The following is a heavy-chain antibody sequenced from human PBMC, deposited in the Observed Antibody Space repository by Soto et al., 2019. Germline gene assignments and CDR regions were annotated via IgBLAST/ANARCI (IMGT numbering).Heavy chain of an antibody. Sequence: GXSVKVSCKASGYTFTGYYMHWVRQAPGQGLEWMGWINPNSGGTNYAQKFQGRVTMTRDTSISTAYMELSRLRSDDTAVYYCARPARRYCSSTSCYNGFDPWGHGRLVTVSS. J-gene: IGHJ5*02. CDR2: INPNSGGT. CDR1: GYTFTGYY. D-gene: IGHD2-2*01. V-gene: IGHV1-2*02. CDR3: ARPARRYCSSTSCYNGFDP.